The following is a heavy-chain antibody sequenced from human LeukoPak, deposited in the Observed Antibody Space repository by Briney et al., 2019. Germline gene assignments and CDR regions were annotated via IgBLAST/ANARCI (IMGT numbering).Heavy chain of an antibody. J-gene: IGHJ3*02. V-gene: IGHV1-18*01. CDR3: ARDLGERDDYVWWSYRPDAFDI. D-gene: IGHD3-16*02. Sequence: ASVNVSCKASGYTFTSYCISWVRQAPGHGLEWMGWISAYNGNTNYAQKLQGRVTMTTDTSTSTAYMELRSLRSDDTAVYYCARDLGERDDYVWWSYRPDAFDIWGQGTMVTVSS. CDR2: ISAYNGNT. CDR1: GYTFTSYC.